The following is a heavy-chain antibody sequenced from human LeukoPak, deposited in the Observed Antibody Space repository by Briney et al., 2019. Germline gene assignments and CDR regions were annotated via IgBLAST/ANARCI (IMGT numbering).Heavy chain of an antibody. CDR1: GGSLSSYY. D-gene: IGHD6-19*01. J-gene: IGHJ4*02. CDR3: ARAGRSSSGGIFDY. Sequence: SETLSLTCTVSGGSLSSYYWSWIRQPPGKGLEGIGCIYYSGSTNYNPSLKSRVTISVDTSKNQFSLKLSSVTAADTAVYYCARAGRSSSGGIFDYWGQGTLVTVSS. CDR2: IYYSGST. V-gene: IGHV4-59*01.